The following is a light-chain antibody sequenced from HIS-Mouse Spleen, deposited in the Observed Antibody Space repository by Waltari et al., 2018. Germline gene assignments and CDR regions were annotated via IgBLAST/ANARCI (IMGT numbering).Light chain of an antibody. J-gene: IGLJ2*01. V-gene: IGLV3-10*01. CDR3: YSTDSSGNHRV. CDR1: ALPKKY. Sequence: SYELTQPPSVPVSPGQTARITCSGDALPKKYASWYTQKSGQAPVLVIYEDSKRPSGIPERFSGSSSGTMATLTISGAQVEDEADYYCYSTDSSGNHRVFGGGTKLTVL. CDR2: EDS.